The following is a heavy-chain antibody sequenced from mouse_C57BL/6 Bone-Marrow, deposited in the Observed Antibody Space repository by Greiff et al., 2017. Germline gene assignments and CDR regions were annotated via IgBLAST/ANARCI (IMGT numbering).Heavy chain of an antibody. D-gene: IGHD1-1*01. J-gene: IGHJ2*01. Sequence: QVQLQQPGAEHVKPGASVKMSCKASGYTFTSYRITWVKQRPGQGLEWIGDIYPGIGSTNYNEKFKSKATLTVDTSTSTAYMQLSSLTSEDSAVYYCARGTTVVATGYWGQGTTLTVSA. CDR3: ARGTTVVATGY. V-gene: IGHV1-55*01. CDR2: IYPGIGST. CDR1: GYTFTSYR.